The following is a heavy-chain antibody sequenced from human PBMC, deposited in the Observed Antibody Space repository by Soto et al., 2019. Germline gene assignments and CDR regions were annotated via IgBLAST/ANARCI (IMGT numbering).Heavy chain of an antibody. CDR3: ARGASVYYVCSDYYSRYYFDF. Sequence: SKTLYLARTVQDDSLSSDLWTWIRLPLGKELEWIGYIYYSGSTNYNPSLKSRVTISVDTSKNQFSLKLSSVTAADTAVYYCARGASVYYVCSDYYSRYYFDFCRQGSSVTGSS. D-gene: IGHD3-22*01. V-gene: IGHV4-59*12. CDR2: IYYSGST. J-gene: IGHJ4*02. CDR1: DDSLSSDL.